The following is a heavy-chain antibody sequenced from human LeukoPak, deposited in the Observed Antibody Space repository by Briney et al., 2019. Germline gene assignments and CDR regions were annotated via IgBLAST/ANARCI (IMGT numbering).Heavy chain of an antibody. CDR1: GYTFTSYD. CDR2: MNPNSGNT. V-gene: IGHV1-8*03. Sequence: ASVKVSCKASGYTFTSYDINWVRQAPGQGLEWMGWMNPNSGNTGYAQKFQGRVTITRNTSISTAYMELSSLRSEDTVVYYCARVGYSSSWYPGGYYYYYMDVWGKGTTVTVSS. D-gene: IGHD6-13*01. CDR3: ARVGYSSSWYPGGYYYYYMDV. J-gene: IGHJ6*03.